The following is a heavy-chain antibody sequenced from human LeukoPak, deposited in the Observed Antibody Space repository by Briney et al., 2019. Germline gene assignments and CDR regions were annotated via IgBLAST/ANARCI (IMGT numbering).Heavy chain of an antibody. J-gene: IGHJ4*02. Sequence: ASVKVSCRASGYTFTSYGISWVRQAPGQGLEWIGWISAYNGNTNYAQKLQGRVTMTTDTSTSTAYMELRSLRSDDTAVYYCARRPRYYDSSGYYYWGQGTLVTVSS. CDR2: ISAYNGNT. D-gene: IGHD3-22*01. CDR3: ARRPRYYDSSGYYY. V-gene: IGHV1-18*01. CDR1: GYTFTSYG.